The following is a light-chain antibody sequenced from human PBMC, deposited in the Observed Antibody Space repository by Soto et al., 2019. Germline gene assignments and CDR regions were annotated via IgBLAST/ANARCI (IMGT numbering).Light chain of an antibody. Sequence: EIVMPQSPATLSVSPGERATLSCRASQSVSSNLAWYQQKPGQAPRLLIYAASTRATGIPARFSGSGSGTEFTLTISGLQSEDFAVYYCQQYYNWRTFGQGTKVDIK. CDR2: AAS. CDR1: QSVSSN. CDR3: QQYYNWRT. J-gene: IGKJ1*01. V-gene: IGKV3-15*01.